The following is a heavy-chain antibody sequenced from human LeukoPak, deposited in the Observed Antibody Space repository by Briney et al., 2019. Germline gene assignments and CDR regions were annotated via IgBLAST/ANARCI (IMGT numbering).Heavy chain of an antibody. CDR1: GFTFSDYY. Sequence: GGSLRLSCAASGFTFSDYYMSWIRQAPGKGLEWVSYISSSSSYTNYADSVKGRFTISRDNAKNSLYLQMNSLRVEDTAVYYCARDDYGDYGLLDYWGQGTLVTVSS. CDR2: ISSSSSYT. V-gene: IGHV3-11*06. D-gene: IGHD4-17*01. J-gene: IGHJ4*02. CDR3: ARDDYGDYGLLDY.